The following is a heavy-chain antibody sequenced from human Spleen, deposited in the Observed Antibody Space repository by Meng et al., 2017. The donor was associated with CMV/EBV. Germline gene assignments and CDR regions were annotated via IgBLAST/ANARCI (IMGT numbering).Heavy chain of an antibody. CDR3: AKGPLSGSYYSFFDY. CDR2: ISGSGGST. Sequence: GQLVVVWGGGVQPGGSLGLSCAVSGFTFSSYGMHWVRQAPGKGLEWVSAISGSGGSTYYADSVKGRFTISRDNSKNTLYLQMNSLRAEDTAVYYCAKGPLSGSYYSFFDYWGQGTLVTVSS. CDR1: GFTFSSYG. V-gene: IGHV3-23*04. D-gene: IGHD1-26*01. J-gene: IGHJ4*02.